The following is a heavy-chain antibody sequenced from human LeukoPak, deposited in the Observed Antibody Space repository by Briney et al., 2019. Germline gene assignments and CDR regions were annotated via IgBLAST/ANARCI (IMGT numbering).Heavy chain of an antibody. CDR2: INPNSGGT. CDR3: ARASYYYDSSGYPGYYFDY. D-gene: IGHD3-22*01. V-gene: IGHV1-2*02. J-gene: IGHJ4*02. CDR1: GYTFTGYY. Sequence: ASVKVSCKTSGYTFTGYYLFWVRQAPGQGLEWMGWINPNSGGTNYAQKFQGRVTMTRDTSISTAYMELSRLRPDDTAVYYCARASYYYDSSGYPGYYFDYWGQGTLVTVSS.